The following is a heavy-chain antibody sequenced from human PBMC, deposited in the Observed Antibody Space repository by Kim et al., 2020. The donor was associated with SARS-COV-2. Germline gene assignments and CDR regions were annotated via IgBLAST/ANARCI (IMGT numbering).Heavy chain of an antibody. CDR3: ARKSGYSSSWASDYYYYGMDV. V-gene: IGHV5-10-1*01. CDR1: GYSFTSYW. Sequence: GESLKISCKGSGYSFTSYWISWVRQMPGKGLEWMGRIDPSDSYTNYSPSFQGHVTISADKSISTAYLQWSSLKASDTAMYYCARKSGYSSSWASDYYYYGMDVWGQGTTVTVS. CDR2: IDPSDSYT. J-gene: IGHJ6*02. D-gene: IGHD6-13*01.